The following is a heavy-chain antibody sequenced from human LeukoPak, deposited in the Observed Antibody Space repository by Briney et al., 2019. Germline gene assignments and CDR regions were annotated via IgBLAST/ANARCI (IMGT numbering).Heavy chain of an antibody. D-gene: IGHD2-2*01. CDR3: ARRICTSTGCWFDP. CDR2: IYYSGST. V-gene: IGHV4-59*08. Sequence: SETLSLTCTVSGGSISSYYWSWIRQPPGKGLEWIGYIYYSGSTNYNPSLKSRVTISVDTSKNQFSLKLSSVTAADAAVYYCARRICTSTGCWFDPWGQGTLVTVSS. CDR1: GGSISSYY. J-gene: IGHJ5*02.